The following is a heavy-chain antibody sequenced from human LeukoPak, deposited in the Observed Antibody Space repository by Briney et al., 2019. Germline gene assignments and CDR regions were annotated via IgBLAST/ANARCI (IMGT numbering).Heavy chain of an antibody. D-gene: IGHD6-6*01. CDR3: ARDDSSSSY. J-gene: IGHJ4*02. Sequence: PSETLSLTCTVSGGSISSDYWSWIRQPPGKGLEWIGYIYYSGSTNYNPSLKSRVTISLDRYKNQFSLKLTSVTAADPAVYYCARDDSSSSYWGQGTLVTVSS. V-gene: IGHV4-59*01. CDR1: GGSISSDY. CDR2: IYYSGST.